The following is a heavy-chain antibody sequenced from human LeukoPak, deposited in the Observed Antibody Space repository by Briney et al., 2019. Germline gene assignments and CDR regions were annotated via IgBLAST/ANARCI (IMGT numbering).Heavy chain of an antibody. D-gene: IGHD5-18*01. Sequence: GASVKVSCKASGYTFTSYGISWVRQAPGQGLEWMGIINPSGGSTSYAQKFQGRVTMTRDMSTSTVYMELSSLRSEDTAVYYCARDPVDTAMVSGYFDYWGQGTLVTVSS. V-gene: IGHV1-46*01. CDR3: ARDPVDTAMVSGYFDY. CDR1: GYTFTSYG. CDR2: INPSGGST. J-gene: IGHJ4*02.